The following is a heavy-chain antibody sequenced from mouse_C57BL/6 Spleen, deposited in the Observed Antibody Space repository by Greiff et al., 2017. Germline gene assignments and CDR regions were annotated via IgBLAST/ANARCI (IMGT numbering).Heavy chain of an antibody. V-gene: IGHV5-15*01. Sequence: EVQLVESGGGLVQPGGSLKLSCAASGFTFSDYGMAWVRQAPRKGPEWVAFISNLAYSIYYADTVAGRFTISRENAKNTLYLEMSSLRSEDTAMYYCARVITTAHWYFDVWGTGTTVTVSS. CDR3: ARVITTAHWYFDV. J-gene: IGHJ1*03. CDR1: GFTFSDYG. D-gene: IGHD1-1*01. CDR2: ISNLAYSI.